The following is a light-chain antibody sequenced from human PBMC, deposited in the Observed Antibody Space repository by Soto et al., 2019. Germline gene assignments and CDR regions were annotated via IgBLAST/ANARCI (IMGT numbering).Light chain of an antibody. CDR1: QSISDT. CDR2: GAS. J-gene: IGKJ4*01. Sequence: EIVMTQSPATLSVSPGGRATLSCRASQSISDTLAWYQQKPGQAPRLLIYGASKRATGFPARFSGSGSGTEFTLTISSLQSEDFAVYYCQQYNSWPLTFGGGTKVDI. V-gene: IGKV3-15*01. CDR3: QQYNSWPLT.